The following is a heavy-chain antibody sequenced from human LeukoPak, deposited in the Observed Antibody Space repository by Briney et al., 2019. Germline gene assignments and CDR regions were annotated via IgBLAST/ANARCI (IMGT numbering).Heavy chain of an antibody. J-gene: IGHJ4*02. D-gene: IGHD3-22*01. V-gene: IGHV3-21*01. Sequence: GGSLRLSCAASGFTFSDYSMNWVRQAPGKGLEWVSSISSSSYIYYADSVKGRFTISRDNAKNSLYLQMNSLRAEDTAVYYCARASYYYDSSPTGDYWGQGTLVTVSS. CDR1: GFTFSDYS. CDR3: ARASYYYDSSPTGDY. CDR2: ISSSSYI.